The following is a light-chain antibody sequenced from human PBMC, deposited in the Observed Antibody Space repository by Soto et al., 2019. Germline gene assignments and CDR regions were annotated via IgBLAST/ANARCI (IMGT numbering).Light chain of an antibody. CDR3: AACDDTLSGDWV. Sequence: QSVLSQPPSASGTPGQRVTISCSGSISNVGSNYVYWYQQLPGTALKLLIYRDNQRPSGVPDRCSASKSGTSAYLAISGLRSEDEAVYYCAACDDTLSGDWVFGGGTKLTVL. CDR2: RDN. V-gene: IGLV1-47*01. CDR1: ISNVGSNY. J-gene: IGLJ3*02.